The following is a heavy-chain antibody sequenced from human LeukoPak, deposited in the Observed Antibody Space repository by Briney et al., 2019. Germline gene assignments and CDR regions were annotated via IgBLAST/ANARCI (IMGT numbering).Heavy chain of an antibody. CDR3: ARLIPVTMVRGIIRSSWFDP. CDR1: GGSISGYY. V-gene: IGHV4-59*08. CDR2: ISDSGST. Sequence: SETLSLTCVVSGGSISGYYWGWIRQPPGKGLDWIGYISDSGSTNYNPSLKSRFTISVDTSKNQFSLKLSSVTAADTAVYYCARLIPVTMVRGIIRSSWFDPWGQGTLGTVSS. D-gene: IGHD3-10*01. J-gene: IGHJ5*02.